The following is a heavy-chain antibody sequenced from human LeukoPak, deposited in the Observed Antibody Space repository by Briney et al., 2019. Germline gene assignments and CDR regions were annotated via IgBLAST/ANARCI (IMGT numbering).Heavy chain of an antibody. J-gene: IGHJ5*02. D-gene: IGHD3-16*01. CDR3: ARFISLGA. CDR1: GFTLNSYW. Sequence: VGSLRLSCAASGFTLNSYWMSWVRQAPGKGLEWVANIKKDGSEKNYVDSVKGRFTISRDNAKNSLYLQMDSLRAEDTAVYYCARFISLGAWGQGTLVTVSS. V-gene: IGHV3-7*01. CDR2: IKKDGSEK.